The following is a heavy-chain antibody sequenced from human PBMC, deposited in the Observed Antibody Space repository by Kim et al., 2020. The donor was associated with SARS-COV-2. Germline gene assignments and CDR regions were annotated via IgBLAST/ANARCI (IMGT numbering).Heavy chain of an antibody. CDR2: IKQDGSER. CDR1: GFTFSSYW. J-gene: IGHJ4*02. Sequence: GGSLRLSCAASGFTFSSYWMTWVRQAPGKGLEWVANIKQDGSERYYVDSVKGRFTISRDNAKNSLYLQMNSLRAEDTAVYYCARAKIYYGSGSCLAYWGQGTLVTVSS. V-gene: IGHV3-7*01. CDR3: ARAKIYYGSGSCLAY. D-gene: IGHD3-10*01.